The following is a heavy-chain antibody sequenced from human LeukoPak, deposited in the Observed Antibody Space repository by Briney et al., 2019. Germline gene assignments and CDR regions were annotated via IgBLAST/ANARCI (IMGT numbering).Heavy chain of an antibody. CDR3: ARDPRLDASWFDP. J-gene: IGHJ5*02. CDR1: GGTFSSYA. Sequence: SVKVSCKASGGTFSSYAISWVRQAPGQGLEWMGRIIPIFGTANYAQEFQGRVTITTDESTSTAYMELSSLRSEDTAVYYCARDPRLDASWFDPWGQGTLVTVSS. CDR2: IIPIFGTA. V-gene: IGHV1-69*05. D-gene: IGHD3/OR15-3a*01.